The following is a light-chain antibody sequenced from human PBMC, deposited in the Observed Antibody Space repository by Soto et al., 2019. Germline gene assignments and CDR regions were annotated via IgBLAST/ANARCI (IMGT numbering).Light chain of an antibody. CDR3: LQDYSPLLA. V-gene: IGKV1-39*01. CDR2: DTS. J-gene: IGKJ4*01. CDR1: QSIASF. Sequence: DIQMTQSPSSLSASIGDTVTITCRASQSIASFLNWLQLKPGKAPKLLISDTSTLQSGVPSRFSGGGSGTEFTITIRRLQPEDSALYFCLQDYSPLLAFGAGTRVEIK.